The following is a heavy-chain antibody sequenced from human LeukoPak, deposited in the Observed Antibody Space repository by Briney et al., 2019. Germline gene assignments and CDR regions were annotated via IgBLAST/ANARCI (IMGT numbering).Heavy chain of an antibody. V-gene: IGHV3-30*03. CDR3: ASNVGMDV. Sequence: GRSLRLSCAASGFTFSSYGMHWVRQAPGKGLEWVAVISYDGSNKYYADSVKGRSTISRDNSKNTLYLQMNSLRAEDTAVYYCASNVGMDVWGQGTTVTVSS. CDR1: GFTFSSYG. J-gene: IGHJ6*02. CDR2: ISYDGSNK.